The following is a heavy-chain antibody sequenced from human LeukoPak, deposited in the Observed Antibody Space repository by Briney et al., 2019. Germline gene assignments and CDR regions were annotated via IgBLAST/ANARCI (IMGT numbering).Heavy chain of an antibody. Sequence: GGSLRLSCAASGFTFRNYWMHWVRQAPGKGLVWVSRINSDGSVTSYADSVKGRFTISRDNAKNTLFLQMNCLRAEDTAVYYCARDLGGYHDYWGQGTLVTVSS. D-gene: IGHD1-26*01. CDR3: ARDLGGYHDY. CDR2: INSDGSVT. CDR1: GFTFRNYW. V-gene: IGHV3-74*01. J-gene: IGHJ4*02.